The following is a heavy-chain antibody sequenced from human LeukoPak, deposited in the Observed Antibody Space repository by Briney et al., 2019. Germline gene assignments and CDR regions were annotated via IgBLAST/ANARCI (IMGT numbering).Heavy chain of an antibody. Sequence: GGSLRLSCPASGFTFSDYYMSWIRQAPGKGLEWVSYISSSGSTIYYADSVKGRFTISRDNAKNSLYLQMNSLRAEDTAVYYCARVQLWFGESDYYYGMDVWGQGTTVTVSS. CDR2: ISSSGSTI. CDR3: ARVQLWFGESDYYYGMDV. D-gene: IGHD3-10*01. CDR1: GFTFSDYY. J-gene: IGHJ6*02. V-gene: IGHV3-11*01.